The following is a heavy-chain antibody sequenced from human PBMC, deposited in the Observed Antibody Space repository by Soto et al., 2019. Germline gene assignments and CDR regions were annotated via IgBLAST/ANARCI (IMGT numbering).Heavy chain of an antibody. V-gene: IGHV4-59*08. CDR3: ARADILTGYYNFPFDY. D-gene: IGHD3-9*01. CDR1: GGTISSYY. CDR2: IYYSGST. J-gene: IGHJ4*02. Sequence: SETLCLTRSVAGGTISSYYWSWIRKPPGKGLEWIGYIYYSGSTNYNPSLKSRVTISVDTSKNQFSLKLSSVTAADTAVYYCARADILTGYYNFPFDYWGQGTLVTVSS.